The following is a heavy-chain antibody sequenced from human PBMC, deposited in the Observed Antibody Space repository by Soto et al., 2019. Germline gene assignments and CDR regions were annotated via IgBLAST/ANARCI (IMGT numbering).Heavy chain of an antibody. J-gene: IGHJ5*02. V-gene: IGHV6-1*01. D-gene: IGHD5-12*01. CDR3: AKGDNHGPTTGYAFDP. Sequence: PSQTLSLTCAISGDSVSSNTASWNWIRQSPSRGLEWLGRTYFRSKWYNDYAVSVKSRIIINPDTSNNQFSLQLNSVTPEDTAVYFCAKGDNHGPTTGYAFDPWGQGIMGTVSS. CDR2: TYFRSKWYN. CDR1: GDSVSSNTAS.